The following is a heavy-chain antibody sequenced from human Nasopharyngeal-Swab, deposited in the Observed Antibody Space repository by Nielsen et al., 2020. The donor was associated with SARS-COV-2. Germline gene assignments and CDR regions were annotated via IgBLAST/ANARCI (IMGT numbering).Heavy chain of an antibody. D-gene: IGHD2-2*01. J-gene: IGHJ3*02. CDR2: INPNSGGT. Sequence: ASVKVSCKASGYTFTGYYMHWVRQAPGQGLEWMGWINPNSGGTNYAQKSQGRVTMTRDTSISTAYMELSRLRSDDTAVYYCARDQTISSNAFDIWGQGTMVTVSS. CDR1: GYTFTGYY. CDR3: ARDQTISSNAFDI. V-gene: IGHV1-2*02.